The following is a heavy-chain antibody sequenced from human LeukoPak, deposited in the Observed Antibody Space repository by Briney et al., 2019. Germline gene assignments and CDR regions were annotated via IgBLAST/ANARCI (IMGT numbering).Heavy chain of an antibody. CDR2: ISASGGST. CDR3: AKGLRVVTIYYYYYMDV. Sequence: GGSLRLSCAASGFTFSSYAMSWVRQAPGKGLEWVSAISASGGSTYYADSVKGRFTISRDNSKNTLYLQMNSLRAEDTAVYYCAKGLRVVTIYYYYYMDVWGKGTTVTVSS. J-gene: IGHJ6*03. V-gene: IGHV3-23*01. CDR1: GFTFSSYA. D-gene: IGHD3-22*01.